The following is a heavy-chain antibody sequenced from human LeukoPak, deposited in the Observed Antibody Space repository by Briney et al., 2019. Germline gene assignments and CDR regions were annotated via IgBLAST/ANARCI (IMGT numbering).Heavy chain of an antibody. J-gene: IGHJ4*02. CDR1: GFTFSSYG. CDR3: AKGWIIAADNYYFDY. CDR2: ISYDGSNK. V-gene: IGHV3-30*18. Sequence: PGGSLRLSCAASGFTFSSYGMHWVRQAPGKGLEWVAVISYDGSNKYYADSVKGRFTISRDNSKNTLYLQMNSLRAEDTAVCYCAKGWIIAADNYYFDYWGQGTLVTVSS. D-gene: IGHD6-13*01.